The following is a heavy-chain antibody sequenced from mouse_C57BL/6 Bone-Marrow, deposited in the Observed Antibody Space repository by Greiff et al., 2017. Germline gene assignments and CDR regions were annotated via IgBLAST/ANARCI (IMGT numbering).Heavy chain of an antibody. CDR2: IDPSDSYT. Sequence: VQLQQPGAELVMPGASVKLSCKASGYTFTSYWMHWVKQRPGQGLEWIGEIDPSDSYTNYNQKFKGKSTLTVDKSSSTAYMQLSSLTSEDSAVYYCAREGESTMVTKGYYAMDYWGQGTSVTVSS. J-gene: IGHJ4*01. D-gene: IGHD2-2*01. CDR1: GYTFTSYW. CDR3: AREGESTMVTKGYYAMDY. V-gene: IGHV1-69*01.